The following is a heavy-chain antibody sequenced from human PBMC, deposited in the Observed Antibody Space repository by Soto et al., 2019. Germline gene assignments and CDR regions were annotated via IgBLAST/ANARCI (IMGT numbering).Heavy chain of an antibody. CDR2: IDAGNGNT. V-gene: IGHV1-3*05. CDR1: GYTFTSYI. D-gene: IGHD3-16*01. Sequence: QVQLVQSGAEEKKPGASVKVSCKASGYTFTSYIIHWVRQAPGQRPEWMGWIDAGNGNTKYSQKFQGRVTITRDTSASTAYMELSSLRSEDTAVYYCARYDSSDGPTLFDYWGQGTLVTVSS. CDR3: ARYDSSDGPTLFDY. J-gene: IGHJ4*02.